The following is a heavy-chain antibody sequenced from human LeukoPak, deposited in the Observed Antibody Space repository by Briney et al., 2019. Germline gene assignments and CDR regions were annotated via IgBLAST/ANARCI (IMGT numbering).Heavy chain of an antibody. Sequence: PSETLSLTCIVSGGSISSGDYYWSWIRQPPGKGLEWIGYIYYSGSTYYNPSLKSRVTISVDTSKNQFSLKLSSVTAADTAVYYCARLKGVPAATGGIDYWGQGTLVTVSS. J-gene: IGHJ4*02. CDR3: ARLKGVPAATGGIDY. V-gene: IGHV4-30-4*01. D-gene: IGHD2-2*01. CDR1: GGSISSGDYY. CDR2: IYYSGST.